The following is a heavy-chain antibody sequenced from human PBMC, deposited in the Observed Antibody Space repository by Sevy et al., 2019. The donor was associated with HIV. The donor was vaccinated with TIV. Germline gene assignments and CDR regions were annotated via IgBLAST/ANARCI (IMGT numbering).Heavy chain of an antibody. CDR1: GFTFSSYA. CDR3: ARDQHDYGGNLRTGWFDP. V-gene: IGHV3-30-3*01. J-gene: IGHJ5*02. Sequence: GGSLRLSCAASGFTFSSYAMHWVRQAPGKGLEWVAVISYDGSNKYYADSVKGRLTISKDNSKNTRYLQMNSLRAEETAVYYCARDQHDYGGNLRTGWFDPWGQGTLVTVSS. D-gene: IGHD4-17*01. CDR2: ISYDGSNK.